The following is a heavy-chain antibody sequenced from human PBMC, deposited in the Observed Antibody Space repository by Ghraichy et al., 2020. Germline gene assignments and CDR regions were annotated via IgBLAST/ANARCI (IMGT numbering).Heavy chain of an antibody. V-gene: IGHV4-61*01. CDR1: GGSVSSGSYY. D-gene: IGHD3-10*01. J-gene: IGHJ6*02. CDR2: IYYSGST. CDR3: ARDPYLPYYGSGNLYYYYGMDV. Sequence: SQTLSLTCTVSGGSVSSGSYYWSWIRQPPGKGLEWIGYIYYSGSTNYNPSLKSRVTISVDTSKNQFSLKLSSVTAADTAVYYCARDPYLPYYGSGNLYYYYGMDVWGQGTTVTVSS.